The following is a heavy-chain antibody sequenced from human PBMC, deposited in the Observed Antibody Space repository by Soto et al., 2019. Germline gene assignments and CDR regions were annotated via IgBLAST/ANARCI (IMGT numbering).Heavy chain of an antibody. CDR1: GYTFTSYD. Sequence: ASVKVSCKASGYTFTSYDINWVRQATGQGLEWMGWMNPNSGNTGYAQKFQGRVTMTRNTSISTAYMELSSLRSEDTAVYYRARGHHYYDSSGYYYVYYFDYWGQGTLVTVSS. V-gene: IGHV1-8*01. CDR2: MNPNSGNT. D-gene: IGHD3-22*01. CDR3: ARGHHYYDSSGYYYVYYFDY. J-gene: IGHJ4*02.